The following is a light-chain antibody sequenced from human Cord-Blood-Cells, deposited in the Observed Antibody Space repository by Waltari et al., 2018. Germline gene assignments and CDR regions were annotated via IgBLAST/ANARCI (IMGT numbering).Light chain of an antibody. V-gene: IGKV3-11*01. CDR2: DAS. J-gene: IGKJ5*01. CDR1: QSVSSY. CDR3: QQRSNWPPIT. Sequence: EIVLTQSPATLSLSPGERATPSCMASQSVSSYLAWYQQKPGQAPRLLIYDASNRATGIPARFSGSGSGTDFTLTISSLEPEDCAVYYCQQRSNWPPITFGQGTRLEIK.